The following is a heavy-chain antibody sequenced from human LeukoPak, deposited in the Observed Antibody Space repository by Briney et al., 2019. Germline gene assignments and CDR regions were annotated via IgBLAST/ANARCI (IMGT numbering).Heavy chain of an antibody. Sequence: PGGSLRLSCAVSGFTVSINYMSSVRQAPGKGLEWVSVIYSGGSTYYADSVKGRFTISRDNSKNTLYLQMNNLRAEDTAVYYCAGSSGRYRTPYFLRDLWGEGTTVTVSS. J-gene: IGHJ6*04. CDR3: AGSSGRYRTPYFLRDL. D-gene: IGHD2/OR15-2a*01. V-gene: IGHV3-53*01. CDR2: IYSGGST. CDR1: GFTVSINY.